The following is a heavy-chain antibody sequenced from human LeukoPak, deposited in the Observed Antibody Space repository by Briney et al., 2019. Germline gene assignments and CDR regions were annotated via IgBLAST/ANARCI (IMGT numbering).Heavy chain of an antibody. V-gene: IGHV3-23*01. CDR2: ISGSGTST. D-gene: IGHD2-15*01. CDR3: AKASLGRYCSGGSCYKGGFGY. Sequence: GGSLRLSCAASGFSYSSYAMSWVRQAPGKGLQWVSGISGSGTSTNYADSVEGRFTISRDNSRNTLYLQMNSLRVEDTALYYCAKASLGRYCSGGSCYKGGFGYWGQGTLVTVSS. CDR1: GFSYSSYA. J-gene: IGHJ4*02.